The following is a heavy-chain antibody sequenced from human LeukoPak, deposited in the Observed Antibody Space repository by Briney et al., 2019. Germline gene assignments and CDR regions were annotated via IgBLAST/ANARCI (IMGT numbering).Heavy chain of an antibody. CDR2: IYSGGST. D-gene: IGHD3-22*01. CDR1: GFTVSSNY. V-gene: IGHV3-66*02. J-gene: IGHJ3*02. CDR3: AKAQRDYYDSSGYYHPSAFDI. Sequence: GGSLRLSCAASGFTVSSNYMSWVRQAPGKGLEWVSVIYSGGSTYYADSVKGRFTISRDNSKNTLYLQMNSLRAEDTAVYYCAKAQRDYYDSSGYYHPSAFDIWGQGTMVTVSS.